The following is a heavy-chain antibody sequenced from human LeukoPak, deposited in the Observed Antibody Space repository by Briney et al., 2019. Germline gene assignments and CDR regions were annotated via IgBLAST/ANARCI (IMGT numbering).Heavy chain of an antibody. D-gene: IGHD4-23*01. CDR1: GFTFTSSA. CDR2: IGVGSGNT. J-gene: IGHJ2*01. CDR3: AAPTYDYGGNSDQSSWYFDL. Sequence: EASVKVSCKASGFTFTSSAMQWVRQARGQRLEWIGWIGVGSGNTNYAQKFQERVTITRDMSTSTAYMELSSLRSEDTAVYYCAAPTYDYGGNSDQSSWYFDLWGRGTLVTVSS. V-gene: IGHV1-58*02.